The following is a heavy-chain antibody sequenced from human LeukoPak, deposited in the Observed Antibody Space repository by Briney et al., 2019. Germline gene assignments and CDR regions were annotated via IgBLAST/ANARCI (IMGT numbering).Heavy chain of an antibody. CDR1: VYRFTRYL. D-gene: IGHD3-22*01. Sequence: ASVKVSCKASVYRFTRYLIHWVRQPPGPGLGGMGCIDPNSGGAKYAQKFRGRVSMPRDTSTRTAYMELSRLRSDDTAVYFCARSGSTGYSLDYWGQGTLVTVSS. V-gene: IGHV1-2*02. J-gene: IGHJ4*02. CDR3: ARSGSTGYSLDY. CDR2: IDPNSGGA.